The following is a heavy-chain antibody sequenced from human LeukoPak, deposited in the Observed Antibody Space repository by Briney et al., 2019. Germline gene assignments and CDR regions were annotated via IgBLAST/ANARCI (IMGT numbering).Heavy chain of an antibody. Sequence: GGSLRLSCAASGFIFDDYAMHWVRQAPGKGLEWVSGISWNSGSIGYADSVRGRFTISRDNSKNSLYLQMNSLRAEDTAVYYCARDFTGYSDIWGQGTLVTVSS. J-gene: IGHJ4*02. CDR1: GFIFDDYA. D-gene: IGHD5-12*01. CDR3: ARDFTGYSDI. CDR2: ISWNSGSI. V-gene: IGHV3-9*01.